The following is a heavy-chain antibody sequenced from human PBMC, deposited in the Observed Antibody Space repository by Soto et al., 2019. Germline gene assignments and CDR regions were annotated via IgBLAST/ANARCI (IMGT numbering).Heavy chain of an antibody. J-gene: IGHJ6*02. Sequence: QGQLVQSGPEVKKPGASVKVSCKTSGYTFSRYGISWVRQAPGQGLEWMGWISGYNGYTNYAQKVQGRVTMTIDTSTYTAYMELRSLTSDDKAIYYCAKNGQPPYYYYGMDVWGQGTTVTVSS. CDR2: ISGYNGYT. CDR1: GYTFSRYG. D-gene: IGHD2-8*01. V-gene: IGHV1-18*01. CDR3: AKNGQPPYYYYGMDV.